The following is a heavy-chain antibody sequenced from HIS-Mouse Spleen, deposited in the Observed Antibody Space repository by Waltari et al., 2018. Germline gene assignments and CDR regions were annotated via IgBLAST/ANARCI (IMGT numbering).Heavy chain of an antibody. CDR2: IYYSGST. Sequence: QLQLQESGPGLVKPSETLSLTCTVSGVSISSSSYYGGWIRQPPGKGLEWIGSIYYSGSTYYNPSLKSRVTISVDTSKNQFSLKLSSVTAADTAVYYCAREIPYSSSWYDWYFDLWGRGTLVTVSS. CDR1: GVSISSSSYY. CDR3: AREIPYSSSWYDWYFDL. J-gene: IGHJ2*01. V-gene: IGHV4-39*07. D-gene: IGHD6-13*01.